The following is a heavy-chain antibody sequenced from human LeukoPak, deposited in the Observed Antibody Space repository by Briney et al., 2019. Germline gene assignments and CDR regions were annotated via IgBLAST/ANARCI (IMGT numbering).Heavy chain of an antibody. J-gene: IGHJ4*02. V-gene: IGHV3-23*01. D-gene: IGHD5-12*01. CDR1: GFTFSNFA. CDR2: ISGSGDRT. CDR3: TKRTLSGADSPFDH. Sequence: GGSLRLSCAASGFTFSNFAMSWVRQAPGKGLEWVSLISGSGDRTFYVDSVKGRFTISRDKSRNTLFLQMNSLRAEDTAVYYCTKRTLSGADSPFDHWGQGALVTVSS.